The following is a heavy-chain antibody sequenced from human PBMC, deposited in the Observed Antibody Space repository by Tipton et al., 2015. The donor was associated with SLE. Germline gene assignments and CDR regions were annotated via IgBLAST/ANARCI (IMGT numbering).Heavy chain of an antibody. CDR3: ARDFQSPSLYSSSSEVNWFDP. V-gene: IGHV4-4*07. J-gene: IGHJ5*02. Sequence: TLSLTCTVSGGSISSYYWSWIRQPAGKGLEWIGRIYTSGSTNYNPSLKSRVTMSVDTSKNQFSLKLSSVTAADTAVYYCARDFQSPSLYSSSSEVNWFDPWGQGTLVTVSS. CDR2: IYTSGST. CDR1: GGSISSYY. D-gene: IGHD6-13*01.